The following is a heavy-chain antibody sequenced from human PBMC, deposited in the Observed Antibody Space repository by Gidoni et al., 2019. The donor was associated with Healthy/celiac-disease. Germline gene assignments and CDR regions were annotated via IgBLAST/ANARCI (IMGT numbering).Heavy chain of an antibody. D-gene: IGHD3-22*01. V-gene: IGHV1-46*01. CDR2: INPSGGST. Sequence: QVQLVQSGAEVKKPGASVKVSCKASGYTFTSYYMHWVRQAPGQGLEWMGIINPSGGSTSYAQKFQGRVTMTRDTSTSTVYMELSSLRSEDTAVYYCARVFGDGLKYYYDSSGYYYYAFDIWGQGTMVTVSS. CDR3: ARVFGDGLKYYYDSSGYYYYAFDI. CDR1: GYTFTSYY. J-gene: IGHJ3*02.